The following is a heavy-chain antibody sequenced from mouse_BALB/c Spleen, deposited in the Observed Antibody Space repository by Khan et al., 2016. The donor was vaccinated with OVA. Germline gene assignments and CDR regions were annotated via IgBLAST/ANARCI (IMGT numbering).Heavy chain of an antibody. CDR2: ISSGSSSI. Sequence: EVELVESGGGLVQTGGSRKLSCAASGFTFSGFGMHWVRQAPEKGLEWVAYISSGSSSIYYADTVKGRFTISRDNPKHTLFLQMTSLRSDDTAMYYCARTGYYYFDYWGQGTTLTVSS. D-gene: IGHD2-3*01. J-gene: IGHJ2*01. CDR1: GFTFSGFG. CDR3: ARTGYYYFDY. V-gene: IGHV5-17*02.